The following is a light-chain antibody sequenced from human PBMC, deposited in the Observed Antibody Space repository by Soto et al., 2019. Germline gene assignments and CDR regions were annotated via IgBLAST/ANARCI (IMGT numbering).Light chain of an antibody. V-gene: IGLV2-23*01. Sequence: QSALTQPASVSGSPGQSITISCTGTSSGCSHVSWYQQHPGKAPKLMIHEDTQRPSGVSDRFSGSKSGNTASLTVSGLRAEDEADYYCCLCGGMVFGGGTKLTVL. J-gene: IGLJ2*01. CDR1: SSGCSH. CDR2: EDT. CDR3: CLCGGMV.